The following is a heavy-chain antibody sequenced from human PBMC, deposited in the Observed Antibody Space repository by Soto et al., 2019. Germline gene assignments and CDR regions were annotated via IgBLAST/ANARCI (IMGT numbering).Heavy chain of an antibody. Sequence: TSETLSLTCTVSGGSISSGGYYWSWIRQHPGKGLEWIGYIYYSGSTYYNPSLKSRVTISVDTSKNQFSLKLSSVTAADTAVYYCARDRIRYFDWFDGGDYMAVWGKGTTVTVSS. CDR2: IYYSGST. J-gene: IGHJ6*03. CDR3: ARDRIRYFDWFDGGDYMAV. CDR1: GGSISSGGYY. D-gene: IGHD3-9*01. V-gene: IGHV4-31*03.